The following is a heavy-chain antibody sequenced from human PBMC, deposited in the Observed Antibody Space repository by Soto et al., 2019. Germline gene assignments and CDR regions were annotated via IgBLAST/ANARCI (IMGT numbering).Heavy chain of an antibody. D-gene: IGHD1-26*01. J-gene: IGHJ6*02. CDR2: ISAYNGNT. CDR1: GYTFTSYG. V-gene: IGHV1-18*01. Sequence: QVQLVQSGAEVKKPGASVKVSCKASGYTFTSYGISWVRQAPGQGLEWMGWISAYNGNTNYAQKLQGRVTMTTDTSTSTAYMELRSLRADDTAVYYCARDRIVGAIRSLYSYGMDVWGHGTTVTVSS. CDR3: ARDRIVGAIRSLYSYGMDV.